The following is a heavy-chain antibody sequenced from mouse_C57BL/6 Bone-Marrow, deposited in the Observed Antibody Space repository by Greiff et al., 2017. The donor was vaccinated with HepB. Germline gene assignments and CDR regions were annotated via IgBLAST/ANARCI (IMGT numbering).Heavy chain of an antibody. Sequence: VQLQESGAELVRPGASVTLSSKASGYTFTDYEMHWVKQTPVHGLEWIGAIDPETGGTAYNQKFKGKAILTADKSSSTAYMELRSLTSEDSAVYYCTRRGYYGSRQAWFAYWGQGTLVTVSA. J-gene: IGHJ3*01. D-gene: IGHD1-1*01. CDR3: TRRGYYGSRQAWFAY. CDR1: GYTFTDYE. V-gene: IGHV1-15*01. CDR2: IDPETGGT.